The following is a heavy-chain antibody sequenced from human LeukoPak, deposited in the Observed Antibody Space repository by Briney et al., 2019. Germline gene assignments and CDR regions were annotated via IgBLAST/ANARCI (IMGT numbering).Heavy chain of an antibody. J-gene: IGHJ4*02. Sequence: GGSLRLSCAASGFTFSSYAMSWVRQAPGKGLEWVSVICSGGRTHHADFVKGRFTISRDNTKNTLYLQMRSLRVDDTAVYYCARGCYYERSGSCPFDYWGQGTLVTVSS. D-gene: IGHD3-22*01. CDR2: ICSGGRT. CDR1: GFTFSSYA. CDR3: ARGCYYERSGSCPFDY. V-gene: IGHV3-23*01.